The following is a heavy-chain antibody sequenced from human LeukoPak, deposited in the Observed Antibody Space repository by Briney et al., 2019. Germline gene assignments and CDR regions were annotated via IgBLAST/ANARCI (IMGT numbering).Heavy chain of an antibody. J-gene: IGHJ4*02. Sequence: SGPTLVKPTQTLTLTCTFSGFSLSITGVGVGWIRQPPGKALEWLALIYWDDDKHYSPSLKSRLTIIKDTSKNQVVLTMTNMETVDTATYYCVHSLRVVAGKYYFDYWGQGTLVTVSS. CDR2: IYWDDDK. D-gene: IGHD2-15*01. V-gene: IGHV2-5*02. CDR3: VHSLRVVAGKYYFDY. CDR1: GFSLSITGVG.